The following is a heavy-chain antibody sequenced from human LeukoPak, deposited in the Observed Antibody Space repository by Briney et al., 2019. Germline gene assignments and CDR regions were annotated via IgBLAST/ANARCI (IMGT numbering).Heavy chain of an antibody. J-gene: IGHJ4*02. CDR2: IYYSGST. CDR1: GGSISRYY. V-gene: IGHV4-59*01. D-gene: IGHD2-15*01. CDR3: ATGGTGGGSLDS. Sequence: PSETLSLTCTVSGGSISRYYWSWVRQPPGKGLEWIGYIYYSGSTNYNPSLKSRVTISLDTSKNQVSLKLGSVTAADTAVYYCATGGTGGGSLDSWGQGTLVTVSS.